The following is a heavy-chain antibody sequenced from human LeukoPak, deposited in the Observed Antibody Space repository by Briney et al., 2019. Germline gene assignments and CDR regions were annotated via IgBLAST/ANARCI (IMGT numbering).Heavy chain of an antibody. CDR3: ARGAAAGRDY. J-gene: IGHJ4*02. V-gene: IGHV4-39*07. CDR2: IYYSGST. CDR1: GGSISSSSYY. D-gene: IGHD6-13*01. Sequence: SETLSLTCTVSGGSISSSSYYWGWIRQPPGKGLEWIGSIYYSGSTNYNPSLKSRVTISVDKSKNQFSLKLSSVTAADTAVYYCARGAAAGRDYWGQGTLVTVSS.